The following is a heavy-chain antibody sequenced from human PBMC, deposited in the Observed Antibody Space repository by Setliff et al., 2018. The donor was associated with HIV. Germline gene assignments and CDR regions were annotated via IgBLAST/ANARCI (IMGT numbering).Heavy chain of an antibody. CDR1: GGSISGYY. Sequence: SETLSLTCTVSGGSISGYYWGWIRRPPGKGLEWIGSIYNRGSTYYNPSLKSRVTISVDTSKNQCSLHLVSVTAADTAVYFCAREKSITSAWYGGYYFDYWGQGTTVTVSS. CDR3: AREKSITSAWYGGYYFDY. CDR2: IYNRGST. V-gene: IGHV4-59*12. D-gene: IGHD3-3*01. J-gene: IGHJ4*02.